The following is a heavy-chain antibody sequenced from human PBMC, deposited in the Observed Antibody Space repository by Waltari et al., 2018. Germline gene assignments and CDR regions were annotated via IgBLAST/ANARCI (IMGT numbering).Heavy chain of an antibody. CDR3: ARAGAMDV. J-gene: IGHJ6*02. V-gene: IGHV3-11*01. Sequence: QVQLVESGGGLVKPGGSLRLSCEASGFTFSDYYMNWIRQAPGKGLECCSYISRWAGRITSYADSVKGRFTISRDNTRNSLYLQMNSLRAEDTAVYYCARAGAMDVWGQGTTVTVSS. CDR1: GFTFSDYY. CDR2: ISRWAGRIT.